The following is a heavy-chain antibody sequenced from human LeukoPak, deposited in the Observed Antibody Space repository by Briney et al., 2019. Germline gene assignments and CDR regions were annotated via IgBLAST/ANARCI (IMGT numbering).Heavy chain of an antibody. J-gene: IGHJ4*02. D-gene: IGHD3-10*01. CDR3: ARYVVYGSGKYYFDY. CDR1: GGSVSSTTYF. Sequence: SETLSLTCTVSGGSVSSTTYFWSWIRQPPGKGLEWIASINYSGSTYYNPSLKSRVTISVDTSENQSSLKLSSVTAADTAVYYCARYVVYGSGKYYFDYWGQGTLVTVSS. V-gene: IGHV4-39*01. CDR2: INYSGST.